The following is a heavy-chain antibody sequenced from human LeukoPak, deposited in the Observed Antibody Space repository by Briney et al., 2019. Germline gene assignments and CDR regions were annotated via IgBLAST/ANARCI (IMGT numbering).Heavy chain of an antibody. CDR1: GGTFSSYA. D-gene: IGHD6-19*01. CDR3: ARHIAVAGYDY. J-gene: IGHJ4*02. V-gene: IGHV1-69*05. CDR2: IIPIFGTA. Sequence: ASVKVSCKASGGTFSSYAISWVRQAPGQGLEWMGRIIPIFGTANYAQKFQGRVTITTDESTSTAYMELSSLRSEDTAVYYCARHIAVAGYDYWGQGTLVTVSS.